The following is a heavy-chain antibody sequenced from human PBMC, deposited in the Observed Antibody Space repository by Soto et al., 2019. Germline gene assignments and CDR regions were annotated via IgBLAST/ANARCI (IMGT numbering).Heavy chain of an antibody. CDR1: GFTFSSYG. CDR2: ISYDGSNK. Sequence: GGSLRLSCAASGFTFSSYGMHWVRQAPGKGLEWVAVISYDGSNKYYADSVKGRFTISRDNSKNTLYLQMNSLRAEDTAVYYCAKEKGKYSSSSLGAFDIWGQGTMVTVSS. V-gene: IGHV3-30*18. D-gene: IGHD6-6*01. J-gene: IGHJ3*02. CDR3: AKEKGKYSSSSLGAFDI.